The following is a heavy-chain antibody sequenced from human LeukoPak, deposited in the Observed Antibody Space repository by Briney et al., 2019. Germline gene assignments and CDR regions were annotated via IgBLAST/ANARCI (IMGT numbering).Heavy chain of an antibody. D-gene: IGHD2-15*01. CDR1: LASISSCNYY. V-gene: IGHV4-61*01. J-gene: IGHJ4*02. CDR2: VFYTGST. Sequence: SETLSLTCTVSLASISSCNYYWTWIRQPPGKGLEWIGYVFYTGSTNYNPSLKSRVSISIDTSRNQFSLQVNSVTAADTAVYYCARAPLVVHGPFDYWGQGAQVTVSS. CDR3: ARAPLVVHGPFDY.